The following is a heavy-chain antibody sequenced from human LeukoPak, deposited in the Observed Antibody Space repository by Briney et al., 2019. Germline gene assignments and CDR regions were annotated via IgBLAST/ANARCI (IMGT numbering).Heavy chain of an antibody. V-gene: IGHV4-59*01. CDR1: GGSISSYY. CDR2: IYYSGST. Sequence: SETLSLTCAVSGGSISSYYWSWIRQPPGKGLEWIGYIYYSGSTNYNPSLKSRVTIPVDTSKNQFSLKLSSVTAADTAVYYCAREGGSYPNWFDPWGQGTLVTVSS. J-gene: IGHJ5*02. D-gene: IGHD1-26*01. CDR3: AREGGSYPNWFDP.